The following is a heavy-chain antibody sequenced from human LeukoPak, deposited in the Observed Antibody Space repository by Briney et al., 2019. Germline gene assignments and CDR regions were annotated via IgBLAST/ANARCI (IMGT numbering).Heavy chain of an antibody. D-gene: IGHD3-22*01. J-gene: IGHJ3*02. CDR1: GFTFSSYS. CDR3: ARTRVISGYDDAFDI. CDR2: ISSSSNTI. Sequence: GGSLRLSCAASGFTFSSYSMNWVRQAPGKGLEWISCISSSSNTIYNADSVKGRFTISRDNAKNSLYLQMNSLRAEDTAVYYCARTRVISGYDDAFDIWGQGTMVTVSS. V-gene: IGHV3-48*01.